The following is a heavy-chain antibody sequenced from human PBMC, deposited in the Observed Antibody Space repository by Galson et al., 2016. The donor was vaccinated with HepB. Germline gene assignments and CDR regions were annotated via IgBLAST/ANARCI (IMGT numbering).Heavy chain of an antibody. J-gene: IGHJ4*02. CDR2: ISAYNGNT. CDR3: ARDGYWFGEFEIDY. D-gene: IGHD3-10*01. CDR1: GYTFTSYG. V-gene: IGHV1-18*04. Sequence: SVKVSCKASGYTFTSYGISWVRQAPGQGLEWMGWISAYNGNTNYAQKLQGRVTMTTDTSTSTAYMELRSLRSDDTTVYYCARDGYWFGEFEIDYWGQGTLVIVTS.